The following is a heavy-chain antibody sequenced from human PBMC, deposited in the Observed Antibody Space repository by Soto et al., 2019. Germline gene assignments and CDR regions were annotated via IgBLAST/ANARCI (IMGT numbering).Heavy chain of an antibody. CDR1: GFIFENFG. Sequence: PGGSLRLSCAASGFIFENFGMSWVRQAPGKGLERISSISGSGFKKYYADSVKGRFTISRDNSKSTVYLELNNLSAEDTAVYHCAKNQGVELVPLATVDWFDPWGQGSVVTVS. CDR2: ISGSGFKK. V-gene: IGHV3-23*01. J-gene: IGHJ5*02. D-gene: IGHD1-26*01. CDR3: AKNQGVELVPLATVDWFDP.